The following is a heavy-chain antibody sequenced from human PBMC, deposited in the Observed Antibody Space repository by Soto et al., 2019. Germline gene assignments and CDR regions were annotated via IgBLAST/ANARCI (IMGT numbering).Heavy chain of an antibody. J-gene: IGHJ6*02. V-gene: IGHV5-51*01. CDR2: IFPGDSDT. D-gene: IGHD5-12*01. Sequence: PGESVKISCKTSGYNFAGYWIGWVRQMPGKGLEWLGIIFPGDSDTKYSPSFQGQVIISADKSIRTAYFQWSSLKASDTAIYYCARQSGMDVWGQGTTVTVS. CDR1: GYNFAGYW. CDR3: ARQSGMDV.